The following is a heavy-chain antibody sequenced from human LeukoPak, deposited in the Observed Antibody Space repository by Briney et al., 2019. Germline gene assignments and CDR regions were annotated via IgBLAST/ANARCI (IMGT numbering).Heavy chain of an antibody. D-gene: IGHD3-10*01. J-gene: IGHJ4*02. CDR2: ISGSGGST. Sequence: GALRLSCAASGFTFSSYAMSWVRQAPGKGLEWVSAISGSGGSTYYADSVKGRFTTSRDNSKNTLYLQMNSLRAEDTAVYYCAKPYLSGSYNYWGQGALVTVSS. CDR3: AKPYLSGSYNY. CDR1: GFTFSSYA. V-gene: IGHV3-23*01.